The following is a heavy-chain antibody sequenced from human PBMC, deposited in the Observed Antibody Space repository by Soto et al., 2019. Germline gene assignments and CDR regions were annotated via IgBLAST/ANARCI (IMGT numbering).Heavy chain of an antibody. CDR1: GFTFTNYW. V-gene: IGHV3-74*01. CDR3: TTVFDY. J-gene: IGHJ4*02. Sequence: EVQLVQSGGGSVQPGGSLRLSCAASGFTFTNYWMHWVRQVPGKGLVWVSRIDGVGTGTSYSDSVRGRFTISRDNAENMLYLQMNGLRAEDTAVYYCTTVFDYWGQGTLVTVPS. CDR2: IDGVGTGT.